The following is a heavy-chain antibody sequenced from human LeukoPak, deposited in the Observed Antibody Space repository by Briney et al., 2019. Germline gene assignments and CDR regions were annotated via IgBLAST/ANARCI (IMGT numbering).Heavy chain of an antibody. D-gene: IGHD3-9*01. CDR2: ISGSGGST. J-gene: IGHJ4*02. Sequence: PGASLRLSCAASGFTFSSYAMSWVRQAPGKGLEWVSAISGSGGSTYYADSVKGRFTISRDNSKNTLYLQMNSLRAEDTAVYYCAKDLAQLRYFDWLFQPAGFDYWGQGTLVTVSS. CDR1: GFTFSSYA. V-gene: IGHV3-23*01. CDR3: AKDLAQLRYFDWLFQPAGFDY.